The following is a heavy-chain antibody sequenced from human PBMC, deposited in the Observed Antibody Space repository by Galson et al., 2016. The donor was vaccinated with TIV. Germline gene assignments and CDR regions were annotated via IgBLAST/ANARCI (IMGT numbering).Heavy chain of an antibody. J-gene: IGHJ4*02. Sequence: PALVKPTQTLILTCTFSGFSLTTSGMCVSWIRQPPGKALEWFARIDWDDDKFYSIFLKTRLTISKDTSKNQVVLTLTDMDPVDTATYYCARTYYGDTTYFDYWGQGVLVTVSS. CDR2: IDWDDDK. CDR3: ARTYYGDTTYFDY. CDR1: GFSLTTSGMC. D-gene: IGHD3-10*01. V-gene: IGHV2-70*17.